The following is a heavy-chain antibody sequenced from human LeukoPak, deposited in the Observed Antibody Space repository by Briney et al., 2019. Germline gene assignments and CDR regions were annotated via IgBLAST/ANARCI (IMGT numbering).Heavy chain of an antibody. D-gene: IGHD2-2*01. V-gene: IGHV1-69*05. CDR2: IIPIFGTA. CDR1: GYTFTGYY. CDR3: ARERYCSSPSCLDYYYYMDV. Sequence: GASVKVSCKASGYTFTGYYMHWVRQAPGQGLEWMGRIIPIFGTANYAQKFQGRVTITTDESTSTAYMELSSLRSEDTAVYYCARERYCSSPSCLDYYYYMDVWGKGTTVTVSS. J-gene: IGHJ6*03.